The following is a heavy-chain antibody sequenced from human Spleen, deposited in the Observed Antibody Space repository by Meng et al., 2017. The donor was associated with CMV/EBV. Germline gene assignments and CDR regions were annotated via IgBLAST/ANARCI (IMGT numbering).Heavy chain of an antibody. Sequence: GGSLRLSCAASGFNVSTNYMSWVRQAPGKGLEWVSVIYAGGTTYYSDSVKGRFTVSRDKSKNTLFPQMSFLRAEDTAIYFCARESRDLYVFHYWGQGALVTVSS. D-gene: IGHD2-2*01. CDR1: GFNVSTNY. V-gene: IGHV3-53*01. CDR2: IYAGGTT. CDR3: ARESRDLYVFHY. J-gene: IGHJ4*02.